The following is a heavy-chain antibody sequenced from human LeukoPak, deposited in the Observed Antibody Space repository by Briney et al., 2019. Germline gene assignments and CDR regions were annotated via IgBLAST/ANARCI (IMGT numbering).Heavy chain of an antibody. CDR3: ARVYYDFWGGYEYDTFDI. V-gene: IGHV1-18*01. Sequence: GASVKVSCKASGYTFTSYGISWVRQTPGQGLEWMGWISAYNGNTNYAQKLQGRVTMTTDTPTSTAYMELRSLRSDDTAVYYCARVYYDFWGGYEYDTFDIWGQGTMVTVSS. J-gene: IGHJ3*02. CDR1: GYTFTSYG. CDR2: ISAYNGNT. D-gene: IGHD3-3*01.